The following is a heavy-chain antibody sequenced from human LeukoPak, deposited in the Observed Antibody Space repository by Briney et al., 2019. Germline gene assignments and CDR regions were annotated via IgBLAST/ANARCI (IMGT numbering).Heavy chain of an antibody. Sequence: SQTLSLTCTVSGGSISSGSYYWTWIRQPAGKGLEWLGRFYFSGNTKYNPALKSRLTISVDTSKNQFSLKLSSVTAADTAVYYCASGKTLYYFDYWGQGTLVTVSS. V-gene: IGHV4-61*02. J-gene: IGHJ4*02. CDR2: FYFSGNT. CDR3: ASGKTLYYFDY. CDR1: GGSISSGSYY.